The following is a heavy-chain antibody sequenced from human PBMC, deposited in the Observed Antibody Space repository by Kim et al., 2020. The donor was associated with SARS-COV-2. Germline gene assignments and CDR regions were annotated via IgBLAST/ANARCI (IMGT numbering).Heavy chain of an antibody. J-gene: IGHJ2*01. CDR3: ARVPSSGTPYWYFDL. D-gene: IGHD6-19*01. V-gene: IGHV3-30*07. Sequence: DTVKGRCTLSRDNSKSTLYLQMNSLRAEDTAVYYCARVPSSGTPYWYFDLWGRGTLVTVSS.